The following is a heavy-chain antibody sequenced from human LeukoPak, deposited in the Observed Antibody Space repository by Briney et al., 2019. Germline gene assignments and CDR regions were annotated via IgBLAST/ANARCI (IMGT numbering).Heavy chain of an antibody. J-gene: IGHJ3*02. Sequence: SETLSLTCSVSGRSISSYYWSWIQQPPGKGREWIGYIYYGGTTNYNPSLKSRVTISVNTTKNQFSLKLSSVTAADTAVYYCATNYYGDAFDIWGQGTMVTVSS. CDR3: ATNYYGDAFDI. V-gene: IGHV4-59*01. D-gene: IGHD3-10*01. CDR1: GRSISSYY. CDR2: IYYGGTT.